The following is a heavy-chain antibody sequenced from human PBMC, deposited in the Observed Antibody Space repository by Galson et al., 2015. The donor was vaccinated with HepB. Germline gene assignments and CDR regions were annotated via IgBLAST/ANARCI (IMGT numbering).Heavy chain of an antibody. CDR3: ARTADYGDYGWYFDL. V-gene: IGHV3-13*04. D-gene: IGHD4-17*01. J-gene: IGHJ2*01. CDR2: IGTAGDT. CDR1: GFTFSSYD. Sequence: SLRLSCAASGFTFSSYDMHWVRQATGKGLEWVSAIGTAGDTYYPGSVKGRFTISRENAKNSLYLQMNSLRAGDTAVYYCARTADYGDYGWYFDLWGRGTLVTVSS.